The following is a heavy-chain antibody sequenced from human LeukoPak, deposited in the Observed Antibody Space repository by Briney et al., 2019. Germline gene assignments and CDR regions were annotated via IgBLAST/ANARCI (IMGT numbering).Heavy chain of an antibody. J-gene: IGHJ4*02. D-gene: IGHD6-13*01. CDR3: ARGSSSSWNTPLSYYFDY. CDR1: GYTFTVYD. Sequence: ASGKVCCKASGYTFTVYDIRWARQAPGQGIEWMGWINPNSGGTNYAQEFPGRVTMTRDTSISTAYMALCRLRSDETAVDYGARGSSSSWNTPLSYYFDYWGQGTLVTVSS. CDR2: INPNSGGT. V-gene: IGHV1-2*02.